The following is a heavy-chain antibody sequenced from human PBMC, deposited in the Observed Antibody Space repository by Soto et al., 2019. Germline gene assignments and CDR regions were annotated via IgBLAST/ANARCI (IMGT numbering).Heavy chain of an antibody. V-gene: IGHV3-21*01. CDR3: TRDASRDSSARGWFDP. CDR2: ISSNSAYI. D-gene: IGHD6-13*01. J-gene: IGHJ5*02. Sequence: GGSLRLSCAASWFTFRSFTMNWVRQAPGKGLEWVSTISSNSAYIYYTDALRGRFTISRDNAKNSLHLQMNSLRAEDTAVYYCTRDASRDSSARGWFDPWGPGTLVTVSS. CDR1: WFTFRSFT.